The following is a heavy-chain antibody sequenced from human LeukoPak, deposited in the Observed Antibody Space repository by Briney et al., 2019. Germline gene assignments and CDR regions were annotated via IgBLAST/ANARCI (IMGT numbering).Heavy chain of an antibody. CDR3: AKSLSGGGYYFEY. J-gene: IGHJ4*02. V-gene: IGHV3-23*01. Sequence: GGSLRLSCAASGFTFSNYAMTWVRQAPGKGLEWVSGISDSGGSTYYADSVKGRFTISRDNSKNTLYLQMNSLRAEDTAVYYCAKSLSGGGYYFEYWGQGTLVTVSS. CDR2: ISDSGGST. D-gene: IGHD3-10*01. CDR1: GFTFSNYA.